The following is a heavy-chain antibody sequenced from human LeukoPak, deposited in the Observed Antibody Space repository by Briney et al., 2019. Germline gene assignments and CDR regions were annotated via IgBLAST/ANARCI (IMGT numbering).Heavy chain of an antibody. CDR3: ARAGLIGSKVAFDV. CDR1: GYTFTSYP. Sequence: ASVKVSCKASGYTFTSYPMNWVRQAPGQGLEWMGWINTDSGNPTYGQGFTGRFVFSLDTSVSTAYLQITSLKAEDTAVYYCARAGLIGSKVAFDVWGQGTMVTVSS. CDR2: INTDSGNP. V-gene: IGHV7-4-1*02. J-gene: IGHJ3*01. D-gene: IGHD3-10*01.